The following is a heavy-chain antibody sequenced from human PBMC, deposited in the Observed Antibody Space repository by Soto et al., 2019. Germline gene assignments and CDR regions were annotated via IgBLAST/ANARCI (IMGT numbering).Heavy chain of an antibody. CDR3: ASDPESSYDSPYFDY. CDR1: GFTFSSYA. Sequence: PGGSLRLSCAASGFTFSSYAMHWVRQAPGKGLEWVAVISYDGSNKYYADSVKGRFTISRDNSKNTLYLQMNSLRAEDTAVYYCASDPESSYDSPYFDYWGQGTLVTVSS. D-gene: IGHD3-9*01. CDR2: ISYDGSNK. V-gene: IGHV3-30-3*01. J-gene: IGHJ4*02.